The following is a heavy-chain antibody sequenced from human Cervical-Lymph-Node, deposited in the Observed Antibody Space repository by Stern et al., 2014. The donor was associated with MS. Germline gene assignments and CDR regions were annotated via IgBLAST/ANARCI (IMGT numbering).Heavy chain of an antibody. CDR3: GVTRRHYFDY. J-gene: IGHJ4*02. CDR1: GFSLSTSGMR. CDR2: IDWDDDK. D-gene: IGHD4-23*01. Sequence: QITLKESGPALVKPTQTLTLTCTFSGFSLSTSGMRVSWIRQPPGKALEWLARIDWDDDKFYSISLKTRLTISKDTSKNQVVLTMTNMDPVDTATYYCGVTRRHYFDYWGQGTLVTVSS. V-gene: IGHV2-70*04.